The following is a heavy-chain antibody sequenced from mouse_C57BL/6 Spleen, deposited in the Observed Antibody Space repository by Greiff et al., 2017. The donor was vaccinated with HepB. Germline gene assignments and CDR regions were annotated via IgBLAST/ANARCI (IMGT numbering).Heavy chain of an antibody. V-gene: IGHV1-82*01. CDR2: IYPGDGDT. CDR1: GYAFSSSW. Sequence: VQLQQSGPELVQPGASVKISCQASGYAFSSSWMNWVKQRPGKGLEWIGRIYPGDGDTNYNGKFKGKATLTADKSSSTAYMQLSSLTSEDSAVYFCARYPPLITTVVATDAMDYWGQGTSVTVSS. J-gene: IGHJ4*01. CDR3: ARYPPLITTVVATDAMDY. D-gene: IGHD1-1*01.